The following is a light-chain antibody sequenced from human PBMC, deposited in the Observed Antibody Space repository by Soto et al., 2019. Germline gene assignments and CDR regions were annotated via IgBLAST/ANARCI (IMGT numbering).Light chain of an antibody. Sequence: EIVLTQSPATLSLSPGERATLSCRASQSVSSYLAWYQHKPGQAPRLLIYDASNSATGIPARFSGSGSGTDFTLTISSLEPEDFAVYYCQPRSNWPPSFGQGTKLEIK. CDR3: QPRSNWPPS. CDR1: QSVSSY. V-gene: IGKV3-11*01. J-gene: IGKJ2*01. CDR2: DAS.